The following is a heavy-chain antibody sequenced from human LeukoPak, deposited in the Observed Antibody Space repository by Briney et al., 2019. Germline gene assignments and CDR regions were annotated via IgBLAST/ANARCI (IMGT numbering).Heavy chain of an antibody. CDR1: GYSFTTYD. J-gene: IGHJ4*02. D-gene: IGHD5-18*01. V-gene: IGHV1-8*01. Sequence: ASVKVSCKASGYSFTTYDMNRVRQAAGQGLEWMGYMSPSNGKVLYAQKFQGRVTMTRNTSISTAYMELSSLRSEDTAVYYCARGRDTAMVQYYFDYWGPGTLVTVSS. CDR2: MSPSNGKV. CDR3: ARGRDTAMVQYYFDY.